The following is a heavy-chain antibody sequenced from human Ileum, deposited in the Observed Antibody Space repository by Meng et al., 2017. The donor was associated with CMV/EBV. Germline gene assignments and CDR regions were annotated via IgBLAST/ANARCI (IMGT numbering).Heavy chain of an antibody. CDR3: GRDNGYGGSYFDY. Sequence: GGSLRLSCAASGFTFTTYAMSWVRQAPGKGLEWVSAISGSGSSTYYADSVTGRFTISRHNSKNTLYLQMNSLIAEDTALYYCGRDNGYGGSYFDYWGQGALVTVSS. CDR2: ISGSGSST. CDR1: GFTFTTYA. V-gene: IGHV3-23*01. D-gene: IGHD1-26*01. J-gene: IGHJ4*02.